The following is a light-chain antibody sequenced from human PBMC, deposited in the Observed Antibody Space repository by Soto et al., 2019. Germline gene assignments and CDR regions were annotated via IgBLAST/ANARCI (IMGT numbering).Light chain of an antibody. J-gene: IGLJ2*01. CDR3: SSYAGNDIVL. Sequence: QSALTQPPSASGSPGQSVTISCTGTSSDVGGYGYVSWYQQHPGKAPRLMIYEVTERPSEVPDRFSGSRSGSTASLTVSGLQAEDEANYYCSSYAGNDIVLFGGGTKLTVL. CDR1: SSDVGGYGY. CDR2: EVT. V-gene: IGLV2-8*01.